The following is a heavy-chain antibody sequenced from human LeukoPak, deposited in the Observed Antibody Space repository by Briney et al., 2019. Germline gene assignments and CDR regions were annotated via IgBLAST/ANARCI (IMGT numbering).Heavy chain of an antibody. Sequence: TGRSLTLSCAASGCTFGDYAMHWVRQAQGQGLEWVSGISWNSGSIVYADSVKGRFTISRDNAKTTLNLQMNSLRAEATALYYCAKLAAAGKHPFDYWGQGTLVTVSS. CDR2: ISWNSGSI. V-gene: IGHV3-9*01. J-gene: IGHJ4*02. D-gene: IGHD6-13*01. CDR3: AKLAAAGKHPFDY. CDR1: GCTFGDYA.